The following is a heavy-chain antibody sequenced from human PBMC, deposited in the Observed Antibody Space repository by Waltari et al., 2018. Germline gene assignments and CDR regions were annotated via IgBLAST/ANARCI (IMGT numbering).Heavy chain of an antibody. D-gene: IGHD3-10*01. CDR2: IYSDSST. Sequence: EVQLVESGGGLIQPGGSLRLSCAASGFTVSSNHMSWVRQAPGKGLEWVSVIYSDSSTYYADSVKGRFTISRDTSKNTLYLQMNSLRAEDTAVYYCTRDKTFGNTGHWFDPWGQGTLVTVSS. J-gene: IGHJ5*01. V-gene: IGHV3-53*01. CDR1: GFTVSSNH. CDR3: TRDKTFGNTGHWFDP.